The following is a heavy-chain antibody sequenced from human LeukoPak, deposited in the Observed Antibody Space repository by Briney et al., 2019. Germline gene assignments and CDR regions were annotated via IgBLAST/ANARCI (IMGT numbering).Heavy chain of an antibody. Sequence: ASVKVSFKASGYTFTGYYMHWVRQAPGQGLEWMGWINPNSGGTNYAQMFQGRVTMTTDTSTSTAYMELRSLRSDDTAVYFCARALYYGSGTYAPEIIRGWFDPWGQGTLVTVSS. CDR2: INPNSGGT. CDR1: GYTFTGYY. CDR3: ARALYYGSGTYAPEIIRGWFDP. J-gene: IGHJ5*02. D-gene: IGHD3-10*01. V-gene: IGHV1-2*02.